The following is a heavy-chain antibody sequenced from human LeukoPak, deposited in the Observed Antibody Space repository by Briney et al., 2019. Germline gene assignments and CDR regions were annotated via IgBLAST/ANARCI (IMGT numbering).Heavy chain of an antibody. CDR3: ARAATMVRGVTLFDY. J-gene: IGHJ4*02. CDR2: VHHSGNR. CDR1: GVSITGDEDF. V-gene: IGHV4-30-2*01. Sequence: SQTLSLTCSVSGVSITGDEDFWTWIRQPPGKGLELIGYVHHSGNRYYDSSLGSRLTISVDRSKNQFSLKLSSVTAADTAVYYCARAATMVRGVTLFDYWGQGTLVTVSS. D-gene: IGHD3-10*01.